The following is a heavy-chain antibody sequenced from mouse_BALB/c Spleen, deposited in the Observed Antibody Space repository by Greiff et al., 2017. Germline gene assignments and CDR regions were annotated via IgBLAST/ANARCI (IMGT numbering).Heavy chain of an antibody. CDR2: IWAGGST. D-gene: IGHD2-9*01. Sequence: VQVVESGPGLVAPSQSLSITCTVSGFSLTSYGVHWVRQPPGKGLEWLGVIWAGGSTNYNSALMSRLSISKDNSKSQVFLKMNSLQTDDTAMYYCARAYYGYDVWFAYWGQGTLVTVSA. V-gene: IGHV2-9*02. J-gene: IGHJ3*01. CDR1: GFSLTSYG. CDR3: ARAYYGYDVWFAY.